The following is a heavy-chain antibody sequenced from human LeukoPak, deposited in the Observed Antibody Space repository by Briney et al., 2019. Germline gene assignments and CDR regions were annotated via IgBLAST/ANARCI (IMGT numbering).Heavy chain of an antibody. Sequence: PGGSLRLSCAASGFKFDDYGMSWVRQAPGKGLEWVCDINWNGAWTGYADSVKGRFTISRDNAKNSLYLQMNSLRAEDTALYYCACYYYDSSRGFDLWGQGTLVTVSA. CDR1: GFKFDDYG. D-gene: IGHD3-22*01. V-gene: IGHV3-20*04. CDR3: ACYYYDSSRGFDL. CDR2: INWNGAWT. J-gene: IGHJ5*02.